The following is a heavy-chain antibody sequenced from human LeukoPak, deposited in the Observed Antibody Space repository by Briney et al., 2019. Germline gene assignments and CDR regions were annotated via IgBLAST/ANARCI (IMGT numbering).Heavy chain of an antibody. CDR3: ARDGGRNLGDYDYYYGMDV. CDR1: GFTFSSYS. Sequence: PGGSLRLSCETSGFTFSSYSMNWVRQAPGKGLEWVSFISGSSSIIHYADSVKGRFTISRDNAKNSLFLQMNSLRAEDTAVYYCARDGGRNLGDYDYYYGMDVWGQGTTVTVSS. V-gene: IGHV3-48*04. CDR2: ISGSSSII. D-gene: IGHD1-14*01. J-gene: IGHJ6*02.